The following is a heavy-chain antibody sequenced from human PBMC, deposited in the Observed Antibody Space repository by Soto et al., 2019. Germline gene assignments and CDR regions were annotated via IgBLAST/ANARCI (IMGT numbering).Heavy chain of an antibody. CDR2: IYYSGST. CDR3: ATNYAYYYYYGMDV. CDR1: VGSISSSSYY. V-gene: IGHV4-39*01. D-gene: IGHD4-4*01. Sequence: PSETLSVTCTVSVGSISSSSYYWGWIRQPPGKGLEWIGSIYYSGSTYYNPSLKSRVTISVDTSKNQFSLKLSSVTAADTAVYYCATNYAYYYYYGMDVWGQGTTVTVSS. J-gene: IGHJ6*02.